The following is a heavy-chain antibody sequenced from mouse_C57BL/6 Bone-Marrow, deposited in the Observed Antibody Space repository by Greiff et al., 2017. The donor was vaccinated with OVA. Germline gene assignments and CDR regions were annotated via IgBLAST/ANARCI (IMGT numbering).Heavy chain of an antibody. J-gene: IGHJ3*01. CDR2: ISDGGSYT. CDR3: ARDVLGYGYDGEQY. D-gene: IGHD2-2*01. V-gene: IGHV5-4*01. CDR1: GFTFSSYA. Sequence: DVMLVESGGGLVKPGGSLKLSCAASGFTFSSYAMSWVRQTPEKRLEWVATISDGGSYTNYPDNVKGRFTISRDNAKNNLYLQMSHLKSEDTAMLFCARDVLGYGYDGEQYWGRGTLVTVSA.